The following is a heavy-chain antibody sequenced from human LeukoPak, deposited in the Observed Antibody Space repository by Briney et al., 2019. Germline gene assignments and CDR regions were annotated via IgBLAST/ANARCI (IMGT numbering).Heavy chain of an antibody. D-gene: IGHD6-13*01. CDR2: ISYDGSNK. J-gene: IGHJ4*02. CDR1: GFTFSSYA. CDR3: AGIAAAAAIDY. Sequence: GGSLRLSCAASGFTFSSYAMHWVRQAPGKGLEWVAVISYDGSNKYYADSVKGRFTISRDNSKNTLYLQMNSLRAEDTAVYYCAGIAAAAAIDYWGQGTLVTVSS. V-gene: IGHV3-30-3*01.